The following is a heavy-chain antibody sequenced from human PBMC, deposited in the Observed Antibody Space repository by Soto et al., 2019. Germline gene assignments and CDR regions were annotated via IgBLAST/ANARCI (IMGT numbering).Heavy chain of an antibody. CDR3: ARHPMIVVRRGVDY. D-gene: IGHD3-22*01. V-gene: IGHV4-39*01. Sequence: QLQLQESGPGLVKPSETLSLTCTVSGGSISSSSYYWGWIRQPPGKGLEWIGSIYYSGSTYYNPSLKSRVTISVDTSKNQFSLKLSSVTAADTAVYYCARHPMIVVRRGVDYWGQGTLVTVSS. J-gene: IGHJ4*02. CDR1: GGSISSSSYY. CDR2: IYYSGST.